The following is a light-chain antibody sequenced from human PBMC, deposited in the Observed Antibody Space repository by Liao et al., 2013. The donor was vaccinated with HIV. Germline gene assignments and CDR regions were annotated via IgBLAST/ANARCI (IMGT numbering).Light chain of an antibody. CDR3: QAWDSSGVHPYWV. V-gene: IGLV3-1*01. CDR2: QDT. CDR1: KLGDKY. Sequence: SYELTQPPSVSVSAGQTASITCSGNKLGDKYVSWYQQKSGQSPVLVIYQDTKRPSGIPERFSGSNSGNTATLTISGTQAVDEADYYCQAWDSSGVHPYWVFGGGTNLTVL. J-gene: IGLJ3*02.